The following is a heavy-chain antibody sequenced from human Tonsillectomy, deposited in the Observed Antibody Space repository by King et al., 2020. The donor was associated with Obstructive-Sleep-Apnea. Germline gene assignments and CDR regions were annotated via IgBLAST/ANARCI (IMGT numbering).Heavy chain of an antibody. CDR3: AHKTASSSWYSLDY. V-gene: IGHV2-5*02. D-gene: IGHD6-13*01. Sequence: ITLKESGPTLGKPTQTLTLTCTFSGFSLRTNGVGVGWIRQPPGKALEWLALIYWDDDKRYSPSLKSRLAITKDTSKNKAVLTMTNMDPVETATYYCAHKTASSSWYSLDYWGQGTLVTVSS. CDR2: IYWDDDK. CDR1: GFSLRTNGVG. J-gene: IGHJ4*01.